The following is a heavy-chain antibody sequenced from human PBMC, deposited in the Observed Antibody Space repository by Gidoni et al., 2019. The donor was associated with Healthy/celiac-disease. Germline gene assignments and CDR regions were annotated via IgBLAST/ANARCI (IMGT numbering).Heavy chain of an antibody. Sequence: EVQLVESGGGLVTPGGSMRLSCAASGFTCGSYSMNWVRTAPGKGLEGVSSIISSSSYIYYADSVKGRFTISRDNAKNSLYLQMNSLRAEDTAVYYCAIDGYCSSTSCYKVFDYWGQGTLVTVSS. D-gene: IGHD2-2*02. CDR3: AIDGYCSSTSCYKVFDY. J-gene: IGHJ4*02. CDR1: GFTCGSYS. V-gene: IGHV3-21*01. CDR2: IISSSSYI.